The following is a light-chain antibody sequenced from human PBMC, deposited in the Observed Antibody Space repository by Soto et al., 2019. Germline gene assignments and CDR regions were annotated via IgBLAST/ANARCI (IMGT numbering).Light chain of an antibody. CDR1: SSDVGSYKL. J-gene: IGLJ2*01. CDR2: DGS. V-gene: IGLV2-23*01. CDR3: CSYAPSRTSVV. Sequence: QSVLTQPASVSGSPGQSITISCTGTSSDVGSYKLVSWYQQYPGKAPKLMIYDGSQRPSGVSNRFSGSQAGNPASLTDSGLQAEGGGGYLCCSYAPSRTSVVVRGGDKLNV.